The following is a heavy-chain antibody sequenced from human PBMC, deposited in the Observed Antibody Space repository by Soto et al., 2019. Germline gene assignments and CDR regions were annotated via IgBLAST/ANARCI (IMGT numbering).Heavy chain of an antibody. Sequence: QVQLQESGPGLVKPSETLSLTCSVSGGSISSYYWIWIRQPPGKGLEWIGYIYYSGSTNYNPSLKSRVTISVDTSKNQFSLKLSSVTAADTAVYYCARFQQYYQHWGQGTLVTVSS. CDR1: GGSISSYY. J-gene: IGHJ1*01. CDR3: ARFQQYYQH. CDR2: IYYSGST. V-gene: IGHV4-59*08.